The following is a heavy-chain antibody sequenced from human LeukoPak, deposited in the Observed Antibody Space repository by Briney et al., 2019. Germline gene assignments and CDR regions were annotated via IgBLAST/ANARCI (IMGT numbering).Heavy chain of an antibody. CDR3: AKQMTKVTAFAY. V-gene: IGHV3-30*18. CDR2: ISYDGSNK. J-gene: IGHJ4*02. CDR1: GFTFSSYG. D-gene: IGHD4-17*01. Sequence: GRSLRLSCAASGFTFSSYGMHWVRQAPGKGLEGVAVISYDGSNKYYADSEKGRYTISRDNSKNTLYLQMNSLRAEDTAVYYCAKQMTKVTAFAYWGQGTLVTVSS.